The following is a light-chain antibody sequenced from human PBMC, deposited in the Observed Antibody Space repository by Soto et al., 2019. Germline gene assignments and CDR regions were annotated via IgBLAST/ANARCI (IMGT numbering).Light chain of an antibody. CDR2: ESS. Sequence: DMVMTQAPDSLAVSLGERATIKCRSSQTILKSSIKKNSLAWYQQKPGQAPRLLIYESSNRATGIPARFSGSGSGTDFILTISSLEPEDFAVYYCQQRSNWPQTFGQGTKVDIK. CDR3: QQRSNWPQT. V-gene: IGKV3-11*01. CDR1: QTILKSSIKKNS. J-gene: IGKJ1*01.